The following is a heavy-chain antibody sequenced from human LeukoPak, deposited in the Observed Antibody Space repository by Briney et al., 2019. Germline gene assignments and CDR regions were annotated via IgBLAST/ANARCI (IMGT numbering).Heavy chain of an antibody. J-gene: IGHJ4*02. CDR1: GFTLSSYW. CDR3: AKQMRD. D-gene: IGHD1/OR15-1a*01. CDR2: INGDGSNA. V-gene: IGHV3-74*01. Sequence: GSLRLSCAASGFTLSSYWMHWVRQVRGKGLVWVSQINGDGSNAYYADSVKGRFTISRDNAKNTLYLQVNNLRAEDTAVYYCAKQMRDWGQGTLVTVSS.